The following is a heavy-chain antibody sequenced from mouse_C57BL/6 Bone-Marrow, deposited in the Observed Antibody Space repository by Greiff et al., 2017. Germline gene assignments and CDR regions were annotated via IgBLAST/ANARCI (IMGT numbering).Heavy chain of an antibody. CDR2: INPYNGGT. J-gene: IGHJ3*01. CDR3: ARSVNWAFAY. V-gene: IGHV1-19*01. Sequence: EVQLQQSGPVLVKPGASVKMSCKASGYTFTDYYMNWVKQSPGKSLEWIGVINPYNGGTSYNQKFKGKATLTVDKSSSTAYMELNSLTSEDSAVYYCARSVNWAFAYWGQGTRVTVSA. D-gene: IGHD4-1*01. CDR1: GYTFTDYY.